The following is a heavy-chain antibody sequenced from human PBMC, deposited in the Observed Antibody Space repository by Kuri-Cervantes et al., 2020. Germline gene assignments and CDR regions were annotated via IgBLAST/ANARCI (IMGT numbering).Heavy chain of an antibody. CDR3: ARATGLLWFWDYYYGMDV. CDR1: GFTFSSYW. D-gene: IGHD3-10*01. Sequence: ETLSLTCAASGFTFSSYWMSWVRQAPGKGLEWVANIKQDGSEKYYVDSVKGRFTISRDNAKNSLYLQMNSLRAEDTAVYYCARATGLLWFWDYYYGMDVWGQGTTVTVSS. J-gene: IGHJ6*02. V-gene: IGHV3-7*01. CDR2: IKQDGSEK.